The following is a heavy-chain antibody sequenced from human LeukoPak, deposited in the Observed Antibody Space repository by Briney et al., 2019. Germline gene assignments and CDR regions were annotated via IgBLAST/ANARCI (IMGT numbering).Heavy chain of an antibody. V-gene: IGHV1-8*03. D-gene: IGHD6-25*01. CDR3: ARTTSFTASGYDY. Sequence: ASVTVSCKDSGYTFTNYHINWVRQATGQGLEWMGWMNPNNGDSGYAQKFQGRVTITRDTSISTSYMELRSLRSDGTAVYFCARTTSFTASGYDYWGQGTLVTVSS. CDR2: MNPNNGDS. J-gene: IGHJ4*02. CDR1: GYTFTNYH.